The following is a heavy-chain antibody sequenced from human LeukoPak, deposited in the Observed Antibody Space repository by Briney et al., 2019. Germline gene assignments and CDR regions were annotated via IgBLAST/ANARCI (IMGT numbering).Heavy chain of an antibody. CDR1: GFTFSSYW. J-gene: IGHJ4*02. V-gene: IGHV3-74*01. Sequence: GGSLRLSCAASGFTFSSYWMHWVRQAPGKGLVWVSRINSDGSSTSYADSVKGRFTISRDNAKNTLYLQMNSLRAEDTALYYCARDDGGGLPDYCGQGTLVTVSS. CDR2: INSDGSST. D-gene: IGHD4-23*01. CDR3: ARDDGGGLPDY.